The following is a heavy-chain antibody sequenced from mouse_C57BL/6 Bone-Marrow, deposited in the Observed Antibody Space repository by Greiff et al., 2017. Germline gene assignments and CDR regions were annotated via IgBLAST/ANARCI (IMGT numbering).Heavy chain of an antibody. Sequence: EVQVVESEGGLVQPGSSMKLSCTASGFTFSDYYMAWVRQVPEKGLEWVAHINYDGSSTYYLDSLKSRFIISRDNAKNIRYLQMSSLKSEDTATYYCARGEGFAYWGQGTLVTVSA. CDR1: GFTFSDYY. V-gene: IGHV5-16*01. CDR2: INYDGSST. J-gene: IGHJ3*01. CDR3: ARGEGFAY.